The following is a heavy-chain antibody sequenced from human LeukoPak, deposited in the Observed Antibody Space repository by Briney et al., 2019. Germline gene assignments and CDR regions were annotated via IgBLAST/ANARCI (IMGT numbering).Heavy chain of an antibody. J-gene: IGHJ5*02. CDR3: ARDGGAYCGGDCFYSWFDP. D-gene: IGHD2-21*02. CDR1: GGSIRSSYYY. CDR2: IYYSGST. Sequence: SETLSLTCTVSGGSIRSSYYYWGWIRQPPGKGLEWIGYIYYSGSTNYNPSLKSRVTISVDTSKNQFSLKLRSVTAADTAVYYCARDGGAYCGGDCFYSWFDPWGQGTLVTVSS. V-gene: IGHV4-61*01.